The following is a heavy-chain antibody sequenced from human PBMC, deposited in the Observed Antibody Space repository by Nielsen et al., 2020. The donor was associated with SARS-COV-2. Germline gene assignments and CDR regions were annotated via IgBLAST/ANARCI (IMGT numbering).Heavy chain of an antibody. V-gene: IGHV3-48*04. CDR2: ISSSSSTI. CDR1: GFTFSSYS. D-gene: IGHD2-15*01. Sequence: GESLKISCAASGFTFSSYSMNWVRQAPGKGLEWVSYISSSSSTIYYADSVKGRFTISRDNAKNSLYLQMNSLRAEDTALYYCAKENCSGGSCYPRAFDYWGQGTLVTVSS. J-gene: IGHJ4*02. CDR3: AKENCSGGSCYPRAFDY.